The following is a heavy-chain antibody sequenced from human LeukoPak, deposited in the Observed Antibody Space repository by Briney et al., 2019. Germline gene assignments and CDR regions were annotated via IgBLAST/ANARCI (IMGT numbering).Heavy chain of an antibody. CDR3: AAYCGGDCYSGGY. V-gene: IGHV1-58*01. D-gene: IGHD2-21*02. Sequence: SVKVSCKASGFTFTSSAVQRVRQARGQRLEWIGWIVVGSGNTNYAQKFQERVTITRDMSTSTAYMELSSLRSEDTAVYYCAAYCGGDCYSGGYWGQGTLVTVSS. CDR2: IVVGSGNT. CDR1: GFTFTSSA. J-gene: IGHJ4*02.